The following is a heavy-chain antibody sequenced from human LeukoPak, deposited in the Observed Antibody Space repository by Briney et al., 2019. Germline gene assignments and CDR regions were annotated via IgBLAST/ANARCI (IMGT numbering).Heavy chain of an antibody. CDR2: IYPGDSDT. D-gene: IGHD3-22*01. V-gene: IGHV5-51*01. CDR3: ASLYDSSGYYYEGVAFYI. CDR1: VYIFSSYW. Sequence: GASLQISCEGAVYIFSSYWIGCGRQMPGKGLEWMGIIYPGDSDTRYSPSFQGQVTISADKSISTAYLQWSSLKASDTAMYYCASLYDSSGYYYEGVAFYIGGQGTMVTVSS. J-gene: IGHJ3*02.